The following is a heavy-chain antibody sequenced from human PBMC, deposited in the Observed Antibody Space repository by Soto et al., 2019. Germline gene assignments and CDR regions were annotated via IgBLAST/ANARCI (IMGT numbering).Heavy chain of an antibody. CDR2: IYSGGST. Sequence: GGSLRLSCAASGFTVSSNYMSWVRQAPGKGLEWVSVIYSGGSTYYADSVKGRFTISRDNSKNTLYLQMNSLRAEDTAVYYCAITNLEMATTSSSYYFDYWGQGTLVTVSS. J-gene: IGHJ4*02. CDR1: GFTVSSNY. D-gene: IGHD5-12*01. CDR3: AITNLEMATTSSSYYFDY. V-gene: IGHV3-53*01.